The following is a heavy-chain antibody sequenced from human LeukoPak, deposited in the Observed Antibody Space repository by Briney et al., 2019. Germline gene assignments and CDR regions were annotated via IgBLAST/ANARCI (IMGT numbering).Heavy chain of an antibody. CDR1: GFTFSLYW. Sequence: EGSLTLSCAASGFTFSLYWMNWIRQAPGKGLEWVASIKQDGSQKDYVDSVKGRFTISRDNARNSLYLLMNSLRAEDTAIYYCASAYGGLLDHWGQGTLVTVSS. J-gene: IGHJ4*02. V-gene: IGHV3-7*01. D-gene: IGHD3-16*01. CDR3: ASAYGGLLDH. CDR2: IKQDGSQK.